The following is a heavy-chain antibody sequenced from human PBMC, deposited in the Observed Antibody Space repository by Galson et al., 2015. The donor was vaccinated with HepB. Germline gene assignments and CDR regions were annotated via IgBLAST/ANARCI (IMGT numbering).Heavy chain of an antibody. Sequence: SCKASGGTFSSYAMSWVRQAPGKGLEWVSAISGSGGNTYYADSVKGRFTISRDNSKNTLYLQMNSLRAEDTAVYYCAKGALRYCSSTSCYTGGYWGQGTLVTVSS. CDR2: ISGSGGNT. D-gene: IGHD2-2*02. J-gene: IGHJ4*02. V-gene: IGHV3-23*01. CDR3: AKGALRYCSSTSCYTGGY. CDR1: GGTFSSYA.